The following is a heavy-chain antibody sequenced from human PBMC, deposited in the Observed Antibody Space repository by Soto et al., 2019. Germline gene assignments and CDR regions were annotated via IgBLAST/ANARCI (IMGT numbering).Heavy chain of an antibody. CDR1: GGSISSYY. CDR2: IYYSGST. D-gene: IGHD3-22*01. CDR3: ASLTYYYDSSGYFPDGYYGMDV. J-gene: IGHJ6*02. V-gene: IGHV4-59*01. Sequence: SETLSLTCTVSGGSISSYYWSWIRQPPGKGLEWIGYIYYSGSTNYNPSLKSRVTISVDTSKNQFSLKLSSVTAADTAVYYCASLTYYYDSSGYFPDGYYGMDVWGQGTTVTVS.